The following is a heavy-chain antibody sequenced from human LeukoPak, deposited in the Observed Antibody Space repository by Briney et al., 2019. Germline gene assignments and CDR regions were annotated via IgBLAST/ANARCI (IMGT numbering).Heavy chain of an antibody. V-gene: IGHV3-23*01. J-gene: IGHJ4*02. CDR2: ISGSGGST. D-gene: IGHD3-22*01. CDR3: AKGIWLTMISHLFDY. Sequence: GGSLRLSCAASGFTFSSYDMSWVRQAPGKGLEWISAISGSGGSTYYADSVKGRFTISRDNSKNTLYLQMNSLRADDTAVYYCAKGIWLTMISHLFDYWGQGTLVTVSS. CDR1: GFTFSSYD.